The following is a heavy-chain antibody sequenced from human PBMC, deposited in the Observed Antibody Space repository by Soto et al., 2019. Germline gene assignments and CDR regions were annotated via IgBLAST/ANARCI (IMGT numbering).Heavy chain of an antibody. CDR3: TTDWGSGTHYARAFDV. V-gene: IGHV3-15*01. Sequence: GGSLRLSCAASGFAFKYARMTWVRQAPGKGLEWVGHIRSNIDGATTAYAAPVKGRFTIPRDESKNTVDLQMNSLITEDTAVYYCTTDWGSGTHYARAFDVWGQGTMVTVSS. CDR1: GFAFKYAR. CDR2: IRSNIDGATT. J-gene: IGHJ3*01. D-gene: IGHD3-16*01.